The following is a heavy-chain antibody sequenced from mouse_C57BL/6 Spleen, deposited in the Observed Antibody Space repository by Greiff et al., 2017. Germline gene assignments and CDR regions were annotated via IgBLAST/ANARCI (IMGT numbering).Heavy chain of an antibody. V-gene: IGHV5-4*03. J-gene: IGHJ3*01. CDR1: GFTFSSYA. CDR2: ISDGGSYT. D-gene: IGHD2-4*01. CDR3: ARDNDYDPGWFAY. Sequence: EVNVVESGGGLVKPGGSLKLSCAASGFTFSSYAMSWVRQTPEKRLEWVATISDGGSYTSYPDNVKGRFTISRDNAKNNLYLQMSHLKSEDTAMYYCARDNDYDPGWFAYWGQGTLVTVSA.